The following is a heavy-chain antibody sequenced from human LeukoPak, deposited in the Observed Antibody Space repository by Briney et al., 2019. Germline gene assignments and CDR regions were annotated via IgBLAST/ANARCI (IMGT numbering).Heavy chain of an antibody. D-gene: IGHD3-10*01. CDR3: AKDRELYGSGSYLYY. V-gene: IGHV3-30*02. Sequence: PGGSLRLSCAASGFTFSSYGMHWVRQAPGKGLEWVAFIRYDGSNKYYADSVKGRFTISRDNSKNTLYLQMNSLRAEDTAVYYCAKDRELYGSGSYLYYWGQGTLVTVSS. CDR2: IRYDGSNK. J-gene: IGHJ4*02. CDR1: GFTFSSYG.